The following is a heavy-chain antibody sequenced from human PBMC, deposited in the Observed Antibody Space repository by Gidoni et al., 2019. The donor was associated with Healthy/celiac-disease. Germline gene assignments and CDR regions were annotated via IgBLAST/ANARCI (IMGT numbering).Heavy chain of an antibody. CDR3: AKDRLKTSGGSRINDY. J-gene: IGHJ4*02. V-gene: IGHV3-43*02. CDR1: GFPFDDSA. D-gene: IGHD2-15*01. CDR2: ISGDGGST. Sequence: EVQLVESGGGVVQPVGSLRLSFAASGFPFDDSAMHWVRQAPGKGLEWVSLISGDGGSTYYADAVKGRFTISRDNSKNSLYLQMNSLRTEDTALYYCAKDRLKTSGGSRINDYWGQGTLVTVSS.